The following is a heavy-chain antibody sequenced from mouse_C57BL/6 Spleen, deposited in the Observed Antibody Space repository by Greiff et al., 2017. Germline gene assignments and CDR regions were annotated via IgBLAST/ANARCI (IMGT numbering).Heavy chain of an antibody. J-gene: IGHJ3*01. Sequence: QVQLKQPGAELVRPGSSVKLSCKASGYTFTSYWMDWVKQRPGQGLEWIGNIYPSDSETHYNQKFKDKATLTVDKSSSTAYMQLSSLTSEDSAVYYCARDYSNFFAYWGQGTLVTVSA. V-gene: IGHV1-61*01. D-gene: IGHD2-5*01. CDR2: IYPSDSET. CDR3: ARDYSNFFAY. CDR1: GYTFTSYW.